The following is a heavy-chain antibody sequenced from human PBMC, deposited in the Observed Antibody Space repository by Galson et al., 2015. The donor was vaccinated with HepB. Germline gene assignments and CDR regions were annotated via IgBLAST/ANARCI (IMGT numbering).Heavy chain of an antibody. CDR3: TSRIGEGYSSSWYDY. Sequence: SLRLSCAASGFTFSSYAMHWVRQAPGKGLEWVAVISYDGSNKYYADSVKGRFTISRDNSKNTLYLQMNSLKTEDTAVYYCTSRIGEGYSSSWYDYWGQGTLVTVSS. D-gene: IGHD6-13*01. CDR2: ISYDGSNK. V-gene: IGHV3-30*04. CDR1: GFTFSSYA. J-gene: IGHJ4*02.